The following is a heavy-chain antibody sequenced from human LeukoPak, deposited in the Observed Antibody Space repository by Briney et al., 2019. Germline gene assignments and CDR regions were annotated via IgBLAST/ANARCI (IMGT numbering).Heavy chain of an antibody. CDR2: FDPEDGET. CDR3: ATWYYYGSGSYYKIDY. J-gene: IGHJ4*02. Sequence: ASVKVSCKVSRCTLTELSMHWVRQAPGKGLEWMGGFDPEDGETIYAQKFQGRVTMTEDTSTDTAYMEPSSLRSEDTAVYYRATWYYYGSGSYYKIDYWGQGTLVTVSS. CDR1: RCTLTELS. V-gene: IGHV1-24*01. D-gene: IGHD3-10*01.